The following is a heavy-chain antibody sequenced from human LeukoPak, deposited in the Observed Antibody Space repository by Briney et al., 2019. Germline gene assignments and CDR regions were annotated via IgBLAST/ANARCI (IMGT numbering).Heavy chain of an antibody. CDR3: ARGREKRITMVRGIAGAFDI. V-gene: IGHV4-59*12. CDR1: GGSISSYY. J-gene: IGHJ3*02. D-gene: IGHD3-10*01. Sequence: PSETLSLTCTVSGGSISSYYWSWIRQPPGKGLGWIGYIYYSGSTNYNPSPKSRVTISVDTSENQFSLQLTSVTAADTAAYYCARGREKRITMVRGIAGAFDIWGQGTMVTVSS. CDR2: IYYSGST.